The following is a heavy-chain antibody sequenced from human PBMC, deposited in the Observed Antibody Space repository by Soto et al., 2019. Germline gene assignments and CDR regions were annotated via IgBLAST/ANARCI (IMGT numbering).Heavy chain of an antibody. D-gene: IGHD3-9*01. Sequence: PSETLSLTCTVSGGSISSGDCYWSWIRQPPGKGLEWIGYIYYSGSTNYNPSLKSRVTISVDTSKNQFSLKLSSVTAADTAVYYCARSRSDGDWLLYYYYYGMDVWGQGTTVTVSS. CDR2: IYYSGST. V-gene: IGHV4-30-4*01. CDR3: ARSRSDGDWLLYYYYYGMDV. J-gene: IGHJ6*02. CDR1: GGSISSGDCY.